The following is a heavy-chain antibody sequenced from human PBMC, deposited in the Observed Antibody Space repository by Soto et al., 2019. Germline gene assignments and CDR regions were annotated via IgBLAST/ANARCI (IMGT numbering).Heavy chain of an antibody. V-gene: IGHV3-23*01. D-gene: IGHD2-15*01. CDR2: ISGSGGST. J-gene: IGHJ3*02. CDR1: GFTFSSYA. CDR3: AKDLREGYCSGGSCYRGGDALDI. Sequence: GGSLRLSCAASGFTFSSYAMSWVRQAPGKGLEWVSAISGSGGSTYYADSVKGRFTISRDNSKNTLYLQMNSLRAEDTAVYYCAKDLREGYCSGGSCYRGGDALDIWGQGTMVTVSS.